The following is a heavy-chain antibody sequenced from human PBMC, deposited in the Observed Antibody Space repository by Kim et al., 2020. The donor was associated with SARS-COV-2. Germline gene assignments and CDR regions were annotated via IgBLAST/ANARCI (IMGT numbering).Heavy chain of an antibody. CDR1: GGSISSGGYY. Sequence: SETLSLTCTVSGGSISSGGYYWSWIRQHPGKGLEWIGYIYYSGSTYYNPTRKSRVTISVATSKNPLSLKLSSVTAADTAVYYCARAIGVTIFGVVIVNWFDPCGEGTLLSASS. J-gene: IGHJ5*02. CDR2: IYYSGST. D-gene: IGHD3-3*01. CDR3: ARAIGVTIFGVVIVNWFDP. V-gene: IGHV4-31*03.